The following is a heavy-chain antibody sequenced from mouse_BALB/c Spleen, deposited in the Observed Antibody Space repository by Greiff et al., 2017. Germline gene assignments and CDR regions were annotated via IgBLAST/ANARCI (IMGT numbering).Heavy chain of an antibody. J-gene: IGHJ1*01. D-gene: IGHD1-1*01. CDR2: IYPGNVNT. V-gene: IGHV1S56*01. CDR1: GYTFTSYY. CDR3: AITTVVALYWYFDV. Sequence: VQLQQSGPELVKPGASVRISCKASGYTFTSYYIHWVKQRPGQGLEWIGWIYPGNVNTKYNEKFKGKATLTADKSSSTAYMQLSSLTSEDSAVYFCAITTVVALYWYFDVWGAGTTVTVSS.